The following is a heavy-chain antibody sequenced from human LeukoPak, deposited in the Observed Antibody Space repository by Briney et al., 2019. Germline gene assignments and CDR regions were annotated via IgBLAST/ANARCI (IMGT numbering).Heavy chain of an antibody. V-gene: IGHV3-23*01. CDR1: GFTFSSSA. J-gene: IGHJ4*02. CDR3: AKIAETSGIYGQGYDY. Sequence: GGSLRLSCAASGFTFSSSAMSWVRLAPGKGLEWVSGISGSGDNTHNADFVKGRFTISRDNSKNTLYLQMNSLRAEDTAVYYCAKIAETSGIYGQGYDYWGQGTLVTVSS. CDR2: ISGSGDNT. D-gene: IGHD1-26*01.